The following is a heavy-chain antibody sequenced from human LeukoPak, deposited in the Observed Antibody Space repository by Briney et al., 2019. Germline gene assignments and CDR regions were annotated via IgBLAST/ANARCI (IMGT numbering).Heavy chain of an antibody. J-gene: IGHJ4*02. CDR3: ARVTEMTTVTSAFDY. D-gene: IGHD4-17*01. Sequence: GASVKVSCKASGYTFTGYYMHWVRQAPGQGLEWMGWINPNSGGTNYAQKFQGRVTMTRDTSISTAYMELSRLRSDDTAVYYCARVTEMTTVTSAFDYWGQGTLVTVPS. CDR1: GYTFTGYY. CDR2: INPNSGGT. V-gene: IGHV1-2*02.